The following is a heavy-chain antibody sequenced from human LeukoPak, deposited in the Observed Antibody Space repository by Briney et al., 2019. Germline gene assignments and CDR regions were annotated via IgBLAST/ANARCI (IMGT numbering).Heavy chain of an antibody. CDR1: GGSFSGYY. CDR3: VRGPYGASISNWFDP. CDR2: IYHSGST. V-gene: IGHV4-34*01. Sequence: SETLSLTCAVYGGSFSGYYWSWIRQPPGKGLEWIGEIYHSGSTNYNPSLKSRVTISVDTSKNQFSLKLSSVTAADTAVYYCVRGPYGASISNWFDPWGQGLLVTVSS. J-gene: IGHJ5*02. D-gene: IGHD4/OR15-4a*01.